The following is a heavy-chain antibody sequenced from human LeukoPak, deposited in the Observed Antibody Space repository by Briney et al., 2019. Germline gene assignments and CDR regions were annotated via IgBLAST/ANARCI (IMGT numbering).Heavy chain of an antibody. V-gene: IGHV3-53*01. CDR3: ARGVEPLAANTLAY. CDR1: GYTLITND. CDR2: LYSDGNT. D-gene: IGHD1-14*01. Sequence: GGSLRLSCAASGYTLITNDITWVRQVPGKGLEWVSDLYSDGNTKYTDSVQGRFTISRHNSKNTLYLEMKSLRPDDTAVYYCARGVEPLAANTLAYWGQGTLVTVSS. J-gene: IGHJ4*02.